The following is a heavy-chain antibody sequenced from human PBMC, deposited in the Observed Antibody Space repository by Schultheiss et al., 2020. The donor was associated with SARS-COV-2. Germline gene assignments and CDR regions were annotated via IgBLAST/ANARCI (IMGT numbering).Heavy chain of an antibody. D-gene: IGHD3-22*01. V-gene: IGHV3-15*07. J-gene: IGHJ4*02. CDR3: ARDTSYYDSGGY. CDR1: GFTFSNAW. CDR2: IKSKTDGGTT. Sequence: GGSLRLSCAASGFTFSNAWMNWVRQAPGKGLEWVGRIKSKTDGGTTDYAAPVKGRFTISRDNSKNTLYLQMNSLRAEDTAVYYCARDTSYYDSGGYWGQGTLVTVSS.